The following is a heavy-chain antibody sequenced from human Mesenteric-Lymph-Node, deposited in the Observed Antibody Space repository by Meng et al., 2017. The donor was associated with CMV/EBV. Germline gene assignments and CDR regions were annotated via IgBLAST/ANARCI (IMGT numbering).Heavy chain of an antibody. CDR1: GFIFSNYA. Sequence: GGSLRLSCAASGFIFSNYAMSWFRQAPGKGLKWVSGISVGGGTTYYAGSVKGRFSISRDNAKNSLYLQMNSPRAEDTAIYYCVRGKFSYIWGQGTLVTVSS. CDR3: VRGKFSYI. D-gene: IGHD4-11*01. V-gene: IGHV3-23*01. J-gene: IGHJ4*02. CDR2: ISVGGGTT.